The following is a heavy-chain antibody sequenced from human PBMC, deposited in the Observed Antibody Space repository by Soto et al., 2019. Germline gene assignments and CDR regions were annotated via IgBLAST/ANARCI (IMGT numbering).Heavy chain of an antibody. J-gene: IGHJ4*02. Sequence: ESLRLSCSASGFTFSDYTIHWVRQAPGKGLEFVSAISNNGSNTYYADSVRDRFTISRDNSKSTLYLQMRSLRADDTAVYCCVKEMGPCCDWSYSFDYWGQGTVVTVSS. D-gene: IGHD3-9*01. CDR3: VKEMGPCCDWSYSFDY. CDR2: ISNNGSNT. V-gene: IGHV3-64D*06. CDR1: GFTFSDYT.